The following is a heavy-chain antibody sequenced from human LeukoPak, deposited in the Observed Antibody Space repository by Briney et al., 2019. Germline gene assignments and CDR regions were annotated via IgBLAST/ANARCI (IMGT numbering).Heavy chain of an antibody. D-gene: IGHD3-10*01. V-gene: IGHV3-11*04. CDR3: ARESRRYGSGSYPPDY. CDR1: GFTFSDYY. CDR2: ISNSGAST. Sequence: GGSLRLSCAASGFTFSDYYMSWIRQAPGKGLEWVSSISNSGASTDYADSVKGRFTISRDNAKNSLYLQMTSLRAEDTAVYYCARESRRYGSGSYPPDYWGRGTLVTVSS. J-gene: IGHJ4*02.